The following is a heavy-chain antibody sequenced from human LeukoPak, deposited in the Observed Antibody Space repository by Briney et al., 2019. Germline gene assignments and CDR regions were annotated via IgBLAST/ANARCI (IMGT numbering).Heavy chain of an antibody. CDR1: GFSFSSYW. V-gene: IGHV3-7*01. J-gene: IGHJ4*02. CDR2: IKQDGSEK. CDR3: TRDQQLLWYGELLHYFDY. D-gene: IGHD3-10*01. Sequence: GGVLSRSCAASGFSFSSYWLSWVRQAPGNGREGVANIKQDGSEKHYEDSVKRRFTISRDNAKNSQYLQMNSLRAEDTAVYSCTRDQQLLWYGELLHYFDYWGQGTLVTVSS.